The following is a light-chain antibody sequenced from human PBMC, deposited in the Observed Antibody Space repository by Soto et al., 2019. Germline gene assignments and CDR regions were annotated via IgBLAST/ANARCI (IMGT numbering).Light chain of an antibody. CDR3: QQYGSSIT. J-gene: IGKJ5*01. CDR1: QSVPRSY. V-gene: IGKV3-20*01. Sequence: EIVLTQSPGTLSLSPGERATLSCRASQSVPRSYLAWYQQKPGQAPRLLIYGTSSRATGIPDRFSCSGSGTDFTLTISRLEPEDFAVFYCQQYGSSITFGQGTRLEIK. CDR2: GTS.